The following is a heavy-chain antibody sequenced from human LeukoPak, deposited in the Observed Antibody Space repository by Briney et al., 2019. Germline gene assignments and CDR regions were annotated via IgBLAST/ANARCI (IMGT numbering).Heavy chain of an antibody. Sequence: GGSLRLSCAASGFTFSSYAMSWVRQAPGKGLEWVSAISGSGGSTYYADSVKGRFTISRDNTKNTLYLQMNSLRAEDTAVYYCAREGDSSGYYLDYWGQGTLVTVSS. CDR3: AREGDSSGYYLDY. D-gene: IGHD3-22*01. J-gene: IGHJ4*02. V-gene: IGHV3-23*01. CDR1: GFTFSSYA. CDR2: ISGSGGST.